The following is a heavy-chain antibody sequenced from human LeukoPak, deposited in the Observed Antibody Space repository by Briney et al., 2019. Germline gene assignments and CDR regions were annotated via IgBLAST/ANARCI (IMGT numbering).Heavy chain of an antibody. CDR3: AKDRGYYDSSGPSLAY. CDR2: ISSSGSTI. CDR1: GFTFSDYY. J-gene: IGHJ4*02. Sequence: GGSLRLSCAASGFTFSDYYMSWIRQAPGKGLEWVSYISSSGSTIYYADSVKGRFTISRDNAKNSLYLQMNSLRAEDTAVYYCAKDRGYYDSSGPSLAYWGQGTLVTVSS. D-gene: IGHD3-22*01. V-gene: IGHV3-11*04.